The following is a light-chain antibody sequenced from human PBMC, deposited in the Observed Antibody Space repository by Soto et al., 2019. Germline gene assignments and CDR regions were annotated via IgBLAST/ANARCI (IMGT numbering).Light chain of an antibody. CDR2: DAS. CDR3: QQRVNWPLT. Sequence: EIVLTQSPVTLPLSPGERATLSCRASQSVGSFLAWYQQKPGQAPRLLIYDASNRATGIPARFSGSGSGTDFTLTISTLEPEDFAGDYCQQRVNWPLTFGGGTKVEIE. J-gene: IGKJ4*01. V-gene: IGKV3-11*01. CDR1: QSVGSF.